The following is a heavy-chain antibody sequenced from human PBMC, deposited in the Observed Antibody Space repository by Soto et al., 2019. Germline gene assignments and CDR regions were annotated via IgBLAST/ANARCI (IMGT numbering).Heavy chain of an antibody. CDR1: GGTFSSYA. CDR3: ARGPSLNYGPDY. D-gene: IGHD3-10*01. J-gene: IGHJ4*02. V-gene: IGHV1-69*01. CDR2: IIPIFGTA. Sequence: VQLGQCGAEVKKPGTSVKVSCKASGGTFSSYAISWVRQAPGQGLEWMGGIIPIFGTANYAQKFQGRVTITADESTSTAYMELSSLRSEDTAVYYCARGPSLNYGPDYWGQGTLVTVSS.